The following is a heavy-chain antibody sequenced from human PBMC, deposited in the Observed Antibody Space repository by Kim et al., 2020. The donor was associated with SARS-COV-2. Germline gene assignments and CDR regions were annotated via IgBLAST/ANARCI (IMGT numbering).Heavy chain of an antibody. CDR1: GGRGRTYA. V-gene: IGHV3-23*01. J-gene: IGHJ4*02. Sequence: GGSRRRSGGAAGGRGRTYAMSWARQAPGKGLEWVSTISDSGLRTHYADSVKGRFTISRDNSMSTLFLQMNYLRAEDTAIYYCEASDYWGQGSLVTVSS. CDR2: ISDSGLRT. CDR3: EASDY.